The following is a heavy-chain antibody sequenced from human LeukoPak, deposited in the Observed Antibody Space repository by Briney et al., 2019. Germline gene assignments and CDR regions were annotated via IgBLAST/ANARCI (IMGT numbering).Heavy chain of an antibody. CDR1: GFTFSSYR. CDR3: AREGSGRYVGTGAQS. V-gene: IGHV3-7*01. D-gene: IGHD6-19*01. Sequence: GGSLRLSCAASGFTFSSYRMSWVRQAPGKGLEWVANIKEDGSEIHYVDSVKGRFTISRDNAKNSLYLQMNSLRAEDTSVYYCAREGSGRYVGTGAQSWGRGTLVTVSS. CDR2: IKEDGSEI. J-gene: IGHJ5*02.